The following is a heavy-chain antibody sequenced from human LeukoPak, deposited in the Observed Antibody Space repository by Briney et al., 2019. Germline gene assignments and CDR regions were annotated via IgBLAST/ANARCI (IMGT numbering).Heavy chain of an antibody. Sequence: GGSLRLSCAASGFTFSSYSMNWVRQAPGKGLELVSSISSSSVYIYYADSVKGRFTISRDNAKNSLYLQMNSLRAEDTAVYYCAREPYGFTMVRGVIDYWGQGTLVTVSS. CDR1: GFTFSSYS. V-gene: IGHV3-21*01. J-gene: IGHJ4*02. CDR2: ISSSSVYI. D-gene: IGHD3-10*01. CDR3: AREPYGFTMVRGVIDY.